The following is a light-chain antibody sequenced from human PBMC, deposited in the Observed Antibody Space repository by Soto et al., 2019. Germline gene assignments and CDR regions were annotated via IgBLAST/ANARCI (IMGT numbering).Light chain of an antibody. Sequence: QSALTQPASVSGSPGQSITISCTGTSSDVGSYNLVSWYQQHPGKAPKLMIYEGSKRPSGVSNRFSGSKSGNTASLTISGLQAEDEADYYCCSYAGSSTFARVFGTGTKVTVL. J-gene: IGLJ1*01. CDR1: SSDVGSYNL. CDR3: CSYAGSSTFARV. V-gene: IGLV2-23*03. CDR2: EGS.